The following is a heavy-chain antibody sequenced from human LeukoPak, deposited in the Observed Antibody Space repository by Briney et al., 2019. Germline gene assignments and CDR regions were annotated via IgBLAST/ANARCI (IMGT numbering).Heavy chain of an antibody. CDR1: GYTFTSYD. CDR2: MNPNSGNT. J-gene: IGHJ4*02. D-gene: IGHD6-13*01. V-gene: IGHV1-8*01. CDR3: ATVGASGIGFDY. Sequence: ASVKVSCKASGYTFTSYDINWVRQATGQGLEWMGWMNPNSGNTGYAQKFQGRVTMTEDTSTDTAYMELSSLRSEDTAVYYCATVGASGIGFDYWGQGTLVTVSS.